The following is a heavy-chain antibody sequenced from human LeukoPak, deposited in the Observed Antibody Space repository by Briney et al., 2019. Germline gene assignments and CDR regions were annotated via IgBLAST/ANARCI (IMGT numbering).Heavy chain of an antibody. D-gene: IGHD3-3*01. CDR3: ARVGGPRVLEENYYYYYMDV. Sequence: GGSLRLSCAASGFTFSSYGMNWVRQAPGKGLEWVSGVSDSGGSTYYADSVKGRFTISRDNSKNTLSLQMNSLRAEDTAVYYCARVGGPRVLEENYYYYYMDVWGKGTTVTVPS. CDR2: VSDSGGST. J-gene: IGHJ6*03. CDR1: GFTFSSYG. V-gene: IGHV3-23*01.